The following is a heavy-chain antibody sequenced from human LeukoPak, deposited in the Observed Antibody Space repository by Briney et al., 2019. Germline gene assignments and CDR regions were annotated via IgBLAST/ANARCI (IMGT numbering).Heavy chain of an antibody. J-gene: IGHJ3*02. CDR3: ATTRGSSTSKSAFDI. D-gene: IGHD2-2*01. CDR2: INPNSGGT. Sequence: ASVEVSCTASGYTFTGYYMHWVRQAPGQGLEWTGWINPNSGGTNYAQKFQGRVTMTRGTSISTAYMELSRLRSDDTAVYYCATTRGSSTSKSAFDIWGQGTMVTVSS. V-gene: IGHV1-2*02. CDR1: GYTFTGYY.